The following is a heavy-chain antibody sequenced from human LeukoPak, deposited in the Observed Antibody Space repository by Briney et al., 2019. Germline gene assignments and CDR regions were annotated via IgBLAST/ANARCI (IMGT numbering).Heavy chain of an antibody. Sequence: ASVKVSCKASGYTFTGYYMHWVRQAPGQGLEWMGWINPNSGGTNYAQKFQGWVTMTRDTSISTAYMELSRLRSDDTAVYYCAREAVAATGDAFDIWGQGTMVTVSS. CDR2: INPNSGGT. V-gene: IGHV1-2*04. D-gene: IGHD2-15*01. CDR1: GYTFTGYY. J-gene: IGHJ3*02. CDR3: AREAVAATGDAFDI.